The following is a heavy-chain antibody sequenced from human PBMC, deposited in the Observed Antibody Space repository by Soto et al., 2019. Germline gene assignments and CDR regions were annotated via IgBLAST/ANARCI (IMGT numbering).Heavy chain of an antibody. D-gene: IGHD5-18*01. Sequence: ASVKVSCKASGYTFTAYSIHCVRQSPGQGHEWMGWINPKNGDTNTAQKFQGRVTMTRDTSITTAYMELTSLRSDDTAIYYCARAWDLAMVPRADYWGQGSLVPVSS. CDR2: INPKNGDT. CDR3: ARAWDLAMVPRADY. J-gene: IGHJ4*02. V-gene: IGHV1-2*02. CDR1: GYTFTAYS.